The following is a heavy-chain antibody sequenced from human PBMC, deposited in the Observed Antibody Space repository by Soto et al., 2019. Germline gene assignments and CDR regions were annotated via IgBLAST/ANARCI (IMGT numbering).Heavy chain of an antibody. CDR3: ARQVSNSWKRNYYFYGMDV. D-gene: IGHD6-13*01. CDR1: GGGIRLSC. Sequence: PSDPRSVTGSGAGGGIRLSCRRWLRERLRKGIEWIGYIYYSGSTNYNPSLKSRVTIAVDTSKNRSSLKLSSVTAADTAVYYCARQVSNSWKRNYYFYGMDVWGLGTTGTVSS. J-gene: IGHJ6*02. V-gene: IGHV4-59*08. CDR2: IYYSGST.